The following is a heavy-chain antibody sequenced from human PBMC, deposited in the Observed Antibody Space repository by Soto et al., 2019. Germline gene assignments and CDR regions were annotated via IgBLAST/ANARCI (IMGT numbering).Heavy chain of an antibody. CDR3: AKDTFYHDSSGYYVFDH. J-gene: IGHJ4*02. Sequence: QVQLVESGGGVVQPGKSLRLSCAASGFAFSSYGIHWVRQAPGKGLEWVAGISYDGSKKYYADSVKGQFTISRDNSENTLQFQMYGLRAEDTAVYYCAKDTFYHDSSGYYVFDHWGQGTLVTVSS. CDR2: ISYDGSKK. V-gene: IGHV3-30*18. CDR1: GFAFSSYG. D-gene: IGHD3-22*01.